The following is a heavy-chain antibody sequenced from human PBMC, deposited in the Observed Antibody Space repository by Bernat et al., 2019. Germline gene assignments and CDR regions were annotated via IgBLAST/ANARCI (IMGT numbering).Heavy chain of an antibody. D-gene: IGHD3-3*01. CDR2: ISAYNGNT. CDR1: GYTFTSYG. Sequence: QVQLVQSGAEVKKPGASVKVSCKASGYTFTSYGISWVRQAPGQGLEWMGWISAYNGNTNYAQKLQGRVTMTTDTSTSTAYMELRSLRSDDTAVYYCARDPPLSDYYFWSGYPSVNFDYWGQGTLVTVSS. V-gene: IGHV1-18*01. J-gene: IGHJ4*02. CDR3: ARDPPLSDYYFWSGYPSVNFDY.